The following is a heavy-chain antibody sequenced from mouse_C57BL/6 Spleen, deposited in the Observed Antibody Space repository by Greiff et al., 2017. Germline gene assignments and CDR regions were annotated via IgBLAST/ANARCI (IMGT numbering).Heavy chain of an antibody. J-gene: IGHJ4*01. CDR2: ISSGGSYT. Sequence: EVQLVESGGDLVKPGGSLKLSCAASGLTFSSYGMSWVRQTPDKRLEWVATISSGGSYTYYPDSVKGRFTISRDNAKNTLYLQMSSLKSEDTAMYYCARHDRLRQDYYAMDYWGQGTSVTVSS. CDR1: GLTFSSYG. V-gene: IGHV5-6*01. CDR3: ARHDRLRQDYYAMDY. D-gene: IGHD2-4*01.